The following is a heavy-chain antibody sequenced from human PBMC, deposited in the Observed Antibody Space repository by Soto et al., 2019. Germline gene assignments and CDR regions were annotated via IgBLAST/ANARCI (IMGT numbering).Heavy chain of an antibody. CDR3: AKRSSSSTFDY. D-gene: IGHD6-6*01. CDR2: ISGSDDST. Sequence: EVQLLESGGGLVQPGESLRLSCAASGFTFSSYAMSWVRQAPGKGLEWVSVISGSDDSTYYADSVKGRFTISRDNSKNTLYLQMNSLRADDTAVYSCAKRSSSSTFDYWGQGTLVTVSS. J-gene: IGHJ4*02. CDR1: GFTFSSYA. V-gene: IGHV3-23*01.